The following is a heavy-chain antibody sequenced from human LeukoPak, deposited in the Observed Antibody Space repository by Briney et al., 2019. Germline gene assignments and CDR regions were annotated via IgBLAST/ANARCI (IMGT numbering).Heavy chain of an antibody. CDR3: AKDMGDYYYYYGMDV. Sequence: PGGSLRLSCAASGFTFSSYTMHWVRQAPGKGLEWVAVISYDGSNKYYADSAKGRFTISRDNAKNSLYLQMNSLTAEDTALYYCAKDMGDYYYYYGMDVWGQGTTVTVSS. D-gene: IGHD3-16*01. J-gene: IGHJ6*02. CDR1: GFTFSSYT. V-gene: IGHV3-30-3*01. CDR2: ISYDGSNK.